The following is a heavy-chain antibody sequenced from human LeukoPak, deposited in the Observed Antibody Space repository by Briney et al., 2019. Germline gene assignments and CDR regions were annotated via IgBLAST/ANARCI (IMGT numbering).Heavy chain of an antibody. V-gene: IGHV4-39*01. CDR1: GGSIRNNNYY. J-gene: IGHJ2*01. Sequence: PSETLSLTCTVSGGSIRNNNYYWAWIRQPPGTGLESLGSIYYSATTSYNPSLKSRVTISVDTSKNQFSLKLTSVTAADTGVYYCARPNVETAMAELYWFFDVWGRGTLVTVSS. CDR2: IYYSATT. CDR3: ARPNVETAMAELYWFFDV. D-gene: IGHD5-18*01.